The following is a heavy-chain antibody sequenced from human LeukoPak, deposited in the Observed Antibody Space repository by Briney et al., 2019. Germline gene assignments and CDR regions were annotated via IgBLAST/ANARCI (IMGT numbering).Heavy chain of an antibody. CDR1: GSTVSSNY. CDR2: IYSGGST. CDR3: ASRHYYDSSGYFDAFDI. J-gene: IGHJ3*02. V-gene: IGHV3-66*02. D-gene: IGHD3-22*01. Sequence: GGSLRLSCAASGSTVSSNYMSWVRQAPGKGLEWVSVIYSGGSTYYTDSVKGRFTISRDNSKNTLFLQMNSLRAEDTAVYYCASRHYYDSSGYFDAFDIWGRGTMVTVSS.